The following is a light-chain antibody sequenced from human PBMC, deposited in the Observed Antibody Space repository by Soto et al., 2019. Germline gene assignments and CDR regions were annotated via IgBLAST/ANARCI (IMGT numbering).Light chain of an antibody. V-gene: IGKV3-15*01. Sequence: EIVMTQSPAILSVSPGESATLSCRASQSVSSNLAWYQQKPGQAPRLLIYGASARATGIPARFSGGGSGTEFTLTISSLQSDDFATYYCHQYNSYTWTFGQGTKVEIK. CDR2: GAS. J-gene: IGKJ1*01. CDR1: QSVSSN. CDR3: HQYNSYTWT.